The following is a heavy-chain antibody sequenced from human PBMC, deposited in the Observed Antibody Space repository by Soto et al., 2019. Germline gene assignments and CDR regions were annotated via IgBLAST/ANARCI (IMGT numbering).Heavy chain of an antibody. Sequence: EVQLVESGGGLVKPGGSLRLSCAASGFSFSDYNMNWVRQAPGKGLEWVSSISSSSSYIYYADSLKGRFTVSRDNAKISLYLQMNSLRAEDTAIYYCARDQRSSTWGDFDYWGQGTLVAVSS. V-gene: IGHV3-21*01. CDR2: ISSSSSYI. D-gene: IGHD7-27*01. CDR3: ARDQRSSTWGDFDY. J-gene: IGHJ4*02. CDR1: GFSFSDYN.